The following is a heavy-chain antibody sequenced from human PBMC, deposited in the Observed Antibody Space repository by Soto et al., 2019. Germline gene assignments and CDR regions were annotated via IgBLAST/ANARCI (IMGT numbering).Heavy chain of an antibody. V-gene: IGHV3-23*01. D-gene: IGHD1-7*01. CDR1: GFTFSSYA. CDR2: ISVSGGST. J-gene: IGHJ4*02. Sequence: PGGSLRLSCAASGFTFSSYAMRWVRQAPVKGLELGSGISVSGGSTYYADSSKDRFTISRENYKNMFYLHMNSLRADDTAVYYGAKRGLELQYYYDYWGQGTLVTVSS. CDR3: AKRGLELQYYYDY.